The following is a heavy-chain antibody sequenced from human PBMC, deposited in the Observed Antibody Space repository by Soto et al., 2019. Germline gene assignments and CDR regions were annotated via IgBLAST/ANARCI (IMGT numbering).Heavy chain of an antibody. CDR2: IIPVFGTA. V-gene: IGHV1-69*06. D-gene: IGHD2-8*01. CDR1: GGRFSSYA. Sequence: SEKVYCKASGGRFSSYAMSWVRQAPGQGLEWMGGIIPVFGTASCAQKLQGRVTITAGKSPSTASMGMSRVRDEDTAVYFCAKDPSDSLNGVCGMEVWGHGTPVPGS. CDR3: AKDPSDSLNGVCGMEV. J-gene: IGHJ6*01.